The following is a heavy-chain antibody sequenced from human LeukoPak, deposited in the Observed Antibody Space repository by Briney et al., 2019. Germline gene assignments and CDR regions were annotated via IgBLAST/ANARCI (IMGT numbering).Heavy chain of an antibody. Sequence: GGSLRLSCAASGFTFSSYSMNWVRQAPGKGLEWVSSISSSSSDIYYADSVKGRFTISRDNAKNSLYLQMNSLRAEDTAVYYCARSYASSSLDAFDIWGQGTMVTVSS. CDR3: ARSYASSSLDAFDI. J-gene: IGHJ3*02. CDR1: GFTFSSYS. V-gene: IGHV3-21*01. CDR2: ISSSSSDI. D-gene: IGHD6-13*01.